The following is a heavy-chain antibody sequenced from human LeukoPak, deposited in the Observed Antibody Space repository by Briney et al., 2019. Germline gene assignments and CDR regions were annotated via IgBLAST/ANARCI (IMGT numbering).Heavy chain of an antibody. Sequence: GGSLRLSCAASGFTFSSYSMNWVRQAPGKGLEWVSSISSSSSYIYYADSVKGRFTISRDNAKNSLYLQMNSLRAEDTAVYYCARDRAAAVIFDYWGQGTLVTVSS. J-gene: IGHJ4*02. V-gene: IGHV3-21*01. CDR1: GFTFSSYS. D-gene: IGHD6-13*01. CDR3: ARDRAAAVIFDY. CDR2: ISSSSSYI.